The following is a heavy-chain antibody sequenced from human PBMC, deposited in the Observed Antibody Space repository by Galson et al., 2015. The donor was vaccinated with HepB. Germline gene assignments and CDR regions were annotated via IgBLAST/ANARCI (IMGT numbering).Heavy chain of an antibody. D-gene: IGHD2-2*01. Sequence: SVKVSCKASGYTFTSYYMHWVRQAPGQGLEWMGIINPSGGSTSYAQKLQGRVTMTRDTSTSTVYMELSSLRSEDTAVYYCARDEYCSSTSCYWSEYYGMDVWGQGTTVTVSS. CDR2: INPSGGST. CDR1: GYTFTSYY. V-gene: IGHV1-46*04. J-gene: IGHJ6*02. CDR3: ARDEYCSSTSCYWSEYYGMDV.